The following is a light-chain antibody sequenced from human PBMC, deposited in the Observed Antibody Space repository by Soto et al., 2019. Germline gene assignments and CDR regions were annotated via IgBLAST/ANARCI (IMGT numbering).Light chain of an antibody. CDR1: QSAGTL. Sequence: EIVLTQSPATVSLSPGERATLSCRASQSAGTLLAWYQQKPGQAPRLLIYDASTRATGTPARFSGSGSGTDFTLTISSLEPEDFAVFYCQQRSSWPPTFGGGTKVEIK. J-gene: IGKJ4*01. CDR3: QQRSSWPPT. V-gene: IGKV3-11*01. CDR2: DAS.